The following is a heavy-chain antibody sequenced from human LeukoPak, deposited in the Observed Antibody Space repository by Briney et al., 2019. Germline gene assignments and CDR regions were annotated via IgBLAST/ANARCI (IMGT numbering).Heavy chain of an antibody. Sequence: ASVEVSCKASGYTFTSYGISWVRQAPGQGLEWMGWISAYNGNTNYAQKLQGRVTMTTDTSTSTAYMELRSLRSDDTAVYYCARDPARYYDSSGYYPGYWGQGTLVTVSS. CDR2: ISAYNGNT. CDR3: ARDPARYYDSSGYYPGY. J-gene: IGHJ4*02. V-gene: IGHV1-18*01. D-gene: IGHD3-22*01. CDR1: GYTFTSYG.